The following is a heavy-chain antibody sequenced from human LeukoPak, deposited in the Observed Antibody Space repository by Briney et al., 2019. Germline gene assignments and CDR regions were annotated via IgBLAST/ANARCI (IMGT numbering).Heavy chain of an antibody. CDR3: VRGVRI. J-gene: IGHJ3*02. D-gene: IGHD3-10*01. V-gene: IGHV4-39*01. Sequence: PSETLSLTCTVSGGSISSSSNYWGWLRQPPGKGLEWIGNIYYTGSTNYNPSLKSRVTISVDTSKNQFSLNLTSVTAADTAVYYCVRGVRIWGQGTMVTVSS. CDR2: IYYTGST. CDR1: GGSISSSSNY.